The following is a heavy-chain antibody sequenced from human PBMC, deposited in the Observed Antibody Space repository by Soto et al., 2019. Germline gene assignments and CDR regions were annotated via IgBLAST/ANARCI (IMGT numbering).Heavy chain of an antibody. CDR1: GGSISSYY. CDR3: ANFHCQLSL. CDR2: IYYTGST. D-gene: IGHD1-1*01. V-gene: IGHV4-59*01. Sequence: PSETLSLTCTVSGGSISSYYWSWIRQPPGKGLEWIGYIYYTGSTNYNPSLKSRVTISVDTSKNQFSLQLSSVTAADTAVYYCANFHCQLSLRARRSLVPVSA. J-gene: IGHJ2*01.